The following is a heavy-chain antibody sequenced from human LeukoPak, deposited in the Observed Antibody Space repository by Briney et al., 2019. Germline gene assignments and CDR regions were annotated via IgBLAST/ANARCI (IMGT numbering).Heavy chain of an antibody. J-gene: IGHJ6*02. D-gene: IGHD2-2*01. CDR2: INPNSGGT. CDR1: GYTFTVYY. CDR3: ARDGVVPAAMEYYYYGMDV. V-gene: IGHV1-2*02. Sequence: ASVKVSRKASGYTFTVYYMHWVRPAPGQGLEWMGWINPNSGGTNYAQKFQGRVTMTRDTSISTAYMELSRLRSFDTAVYHCARDGVVPAAMEYYYYGMDVWGQGTTVTVSS.